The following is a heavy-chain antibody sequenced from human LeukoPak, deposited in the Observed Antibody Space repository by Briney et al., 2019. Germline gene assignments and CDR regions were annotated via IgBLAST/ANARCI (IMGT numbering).Heavy chain of an antibody. D-gene: IGHD2-2*02. J-gene: IGHJ4*02. V-gene: IGHV3-53*04. Sequence: GGSLRLSCAASGFTVSSNYMSWVRQAPGKGLEWVSVIYSGGSTYYADSVKGRFTISRHNSKNTLYLQMNSLRAEDTAVYYCARDYGSSTSCYTDWGQGTLVTVSS. CDR1: GFTVSSNY. CDR2: IYSGGST. CDR3: ARDYGSSTSCYTD.